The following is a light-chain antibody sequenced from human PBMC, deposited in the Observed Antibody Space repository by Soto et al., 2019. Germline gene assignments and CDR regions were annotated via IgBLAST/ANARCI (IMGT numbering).Light chain of an antibody. CDR2: EVT. Sequence: QSVLTQPASVSGSPGQSITISCTGTSSDIGTYDYVSWYQHHPGKAPKLMIYEVTNRPSGVSERFSGSKSGKTASLTISGLQAEDEADYYCSSYTTTTTPVVFGGGTQLTVL. V-gene: IGLV2-14*01. CDR1: SSDIGTYDY. CDR3: SSYTTTTTPVV. J-gene: IGLJ2*01.